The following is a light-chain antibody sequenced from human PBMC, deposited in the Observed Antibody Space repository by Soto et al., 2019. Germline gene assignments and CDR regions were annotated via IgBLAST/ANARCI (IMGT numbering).Light chain of an antibody. J-gene: IGKJ3*01. CDR1: QSVSNNY. Sequence: EIVLTQSPGTLSLSPGEGATLSCRASQSVSNNYLAWYQQKPGQAPRLLIYGASTRATGIPDRFSGSGSGTDFALTISRLEPEDFAVYYCHQYGSSPFAFGPGTKVDIK. CDR3: HQYGSSPFA. V-gene: IGKV3-20*01. CDR2: GAS.